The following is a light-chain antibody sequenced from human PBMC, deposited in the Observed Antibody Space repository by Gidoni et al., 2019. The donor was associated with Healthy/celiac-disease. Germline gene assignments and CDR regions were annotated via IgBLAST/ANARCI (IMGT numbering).Light chain of an antibody. CDR2: DVS. CDR1: SSDVGGYNY. Sequence: QSALTQPRSVSGSPGPAVTISCTGTSSDVGGYNYVSWYQQHPGKAPKLMIYDVSKRPPGVPDRFSGSKSGNTAALTISGLQAEDEADYYCCSYAGSYTYVFGTGTKVT. CDR3: CSYAGSYTYV. J-gene: IGLJ1*01. V-gene: IGLV2-11*01.